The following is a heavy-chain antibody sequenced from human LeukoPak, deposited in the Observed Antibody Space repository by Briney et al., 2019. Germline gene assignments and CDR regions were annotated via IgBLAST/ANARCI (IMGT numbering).Heavy chain of an antibody. J-gene: IGHJ4*02. CDR2: MLYSGST. CDR1: GASISSSSYY. D-gene: IGHD3-10*01. Sequence: NPSETLSLTCNVSGASISSSSYYWGWIRQPPGNGLEWIGSMLYSGSTYYNPSLRSRVTISADTSKNQFSLKLSSVTAADTAVYYCARNLLRGLVPPYWGQGTLVIVSS. V-gene: IGHV4-39*01. CDR3: ARNLLRGLVPPY.